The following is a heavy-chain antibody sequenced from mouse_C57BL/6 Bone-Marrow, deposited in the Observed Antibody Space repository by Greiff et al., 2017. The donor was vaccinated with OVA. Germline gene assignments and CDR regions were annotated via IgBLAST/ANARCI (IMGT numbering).Heavy chain of an antibody. Sequence: EVKVVESGGGLVQPGGSLKLSCAASGFTFSDYYMYWVRQTPEKRLEWVAYISNGGGSTYYPDTVKGRFTISRDNAKNTLYLQMSRLKAEDTAMYYCARGQGFDYWGQGTTLTVSS. J-gene: IGHJ2*01. CDR2: ISNGGGST. CDR1: GFTFSDYY. V-gene: IGHV5-12*01. CDR3: ARGQGFDY. D-gene: IGHD3-3*01.